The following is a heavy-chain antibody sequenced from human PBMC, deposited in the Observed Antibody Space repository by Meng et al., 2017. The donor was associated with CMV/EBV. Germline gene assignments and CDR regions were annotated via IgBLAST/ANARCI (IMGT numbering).Heavy chain of an antibody. D-gene: IGHD1-1*01. J-gene: IGHJ6*02. Sequence: GGSLRPSCAASGFTFSSYAMHWVRQAPGKGLAWVAVISYDGSNKYYADSVKGRFTISRDNSKNTLYLQMNSLRAEDTAVYYCARFDGGYIGYHYYYYGMDVWGQGTTVTVSS. CDR1: GFTFSSYA. V-gene: IGHV3-30*04. CDR3: ARFDGGYIGYHYYYYGMDV. CDR2: ISYDGSNK.